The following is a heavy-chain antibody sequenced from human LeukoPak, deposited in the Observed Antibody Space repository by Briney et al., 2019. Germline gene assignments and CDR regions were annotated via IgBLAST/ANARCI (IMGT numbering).Heavy chain of an antibody. CDR1: GYTFTNYA. J-gene: IGHJ4*02. D-gene: IGHD3-22*01. CDR2: INTNTGNP. V-gene: IGHV7-4-1*02. CDR3: AREEYYDSSAPTNFDY. Sequence: ASVKVSCKASGYTFTNYAMNWVRQAPGQGLEWMGWINTNTGNPTYAQGFTGRFVFSLDISVTTAYLQISSLKAEDTAVYYCAREEYYDSSAPTNFDYWGQGTLVTVSS.